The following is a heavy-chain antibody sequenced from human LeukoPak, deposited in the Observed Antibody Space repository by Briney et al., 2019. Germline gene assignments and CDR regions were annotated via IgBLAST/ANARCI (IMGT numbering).Heavy chain of an antibody. CDR3: ARGAIVVVVAARNNWFDP. J-gene: IGHJ5*02. Sequence: LETLSLTSAVYGGSFSSYYWSWIRQPPGKGLECIGEINHSGSTNYNPSLKGRVTISVDTSKKQFSLKLRSVTAADTAVYYCARGAIVVVVAARNNWFDPWGQGTLVTVSS. D-gene: IGHD2-15*01. CDR1: GGSFSSYY. CDR2: INHSGST. V-gene: IGHV4-34*01.